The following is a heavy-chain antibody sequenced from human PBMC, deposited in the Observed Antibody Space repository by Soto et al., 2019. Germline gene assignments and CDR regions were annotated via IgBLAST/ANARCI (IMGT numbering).Heavy chain of an antibody. D-gene: IGHD2-2*01. CDR1: GFTFSPYA. V-gene: IGHV3-30*09. CDR2: ISYDGNKK. J-gene: IGHJ4*02. Sequence: QVQLVESGGGVVQPGRSLRLSCAASGFTFSPYAMHWVRQAPGKGLEWVAVISYDGNKKNYADSVKGRLAISSDNSRNTLYLQMNSLRAEDTAVYYCARARLDTPALDYWGQGTLVTVSS. CDR3: ARARLDTPALDY.